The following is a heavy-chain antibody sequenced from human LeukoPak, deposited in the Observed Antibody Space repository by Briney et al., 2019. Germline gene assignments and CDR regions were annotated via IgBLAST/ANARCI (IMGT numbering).Heavy chain of an antibody. V-gene: IGHV3-43*01. CDR2: IGYDGDPT. Sequence: GESLRLSCALSGLTFEEYTMHWVRPAARRGPEWVALIGYDGDPTFHRESVKGRFTVSRDNSKNPLYLQILCRRSEDTAFYYGAKDGHYCTATSCFSSWLDPWGQGTLVTVS. J-gene: IGHJ5*02. CDR3: AKDGHYCTATSCFSSWLDP. CDR1: GLTFEEYT. D-gene: IGHD2-15*01.